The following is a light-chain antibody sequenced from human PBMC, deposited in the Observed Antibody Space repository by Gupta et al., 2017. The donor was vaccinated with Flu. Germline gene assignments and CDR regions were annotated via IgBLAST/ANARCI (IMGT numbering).Light chain of an antibody. CDR2: GTS. Sequence: LFLHPGEGATRSGRASQSVSIKSIAWYQKKVGQAPRLLMYGTSKRAAGVTDRINGSGDGTDFNLTISRREPEDFAVYHCQHEDRVWGRFTFGHGTKVEIK. CDR1: QSVSIKS. J-gene: IGKJ3*01. V-gene: IGKV3-20*01. CDR3: QHEDRVWGRFT.